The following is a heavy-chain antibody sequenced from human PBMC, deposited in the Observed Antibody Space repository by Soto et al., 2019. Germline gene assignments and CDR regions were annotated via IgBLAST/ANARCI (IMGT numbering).Heavy chain of an antibody. J-gene: IGHJ6*02. CDR3: AKDVEYSSSSAEAVMDV. D-gene: IGHD6-6*01. V-gene: IGHV3-30*18. CDR2: IAYDGSNK. Sequence: GGSLRLACAASGLTFSSYCMHWVRQAPGKGLEWVAVIAYDGSNKYYADSVKGRFTISRDNSKNTLYLQMNSLRAEDTAVYYCAKDVEYSSSSAEAVMDVWGQGTTVTVSS. CDR1: GLTFSSYC.